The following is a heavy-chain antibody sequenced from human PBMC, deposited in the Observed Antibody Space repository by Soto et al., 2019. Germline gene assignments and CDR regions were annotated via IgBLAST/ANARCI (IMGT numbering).Heavy chain of an antibody. CDR3: AARRVAATRSGFDY. CDR1: GGSFSGYY. Sequence: QVQLQQWGAGLLKPSETLSLTCAVYGGSFSGYYWSWIRQPPGKGLEWIGEINHSGSTNYNPSLKSRVTRSVDTSMIQFSLKMSSVTAADTAVYYCAARRVAATRSGFDYWGQGTLVTVSS. D-gene: IGHD2-15*01. V-gene: IGHV4-34*01. J-gene: IGHJ4*02. CDR2: INHSGST.